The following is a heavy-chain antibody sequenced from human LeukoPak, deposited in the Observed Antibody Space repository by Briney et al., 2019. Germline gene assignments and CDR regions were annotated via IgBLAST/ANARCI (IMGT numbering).Heavy chain of an antibody. J-gene: IGHJ4*02. V-gene: IGHV4-61*02. D-gene: IGHD6-13*01. CDR3: ARKGIAAAGHFDY. CDR2: IYTSGST. Sequence: SETLSLTCTVSGGSISSGSYYWSWIRQPAGKGLEWIGRIYTSGSTNYNPSLKSRVTISVDTSKNQFSLKLSSVTAADTAVYYCARKGIAAAGHFDYWGQGTLVTVSS. CDR1: GGSISSGSYY.